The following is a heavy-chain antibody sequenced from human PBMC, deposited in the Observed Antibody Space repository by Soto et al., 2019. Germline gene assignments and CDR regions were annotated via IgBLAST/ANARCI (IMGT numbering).Heavy chain of an antibody. V-gene: IGHV3-7*01. CDR1: GFTFSSYW. J-gene: IGHJ6*03. CDR3: ARDIVNYDYYYYMDV. D-gene: IGHD2-15*01. CDR2: IKQDGSEK. Sequence: PGGSLRLSCAASGFTFSSYWMSWVRQAPGKGLEWVANIKQDGSEKYYVDSVKGRFTISRDNAKNSLYLQMNSLRAEDTAVYYCARDIVNYDYYYYMDVWGKGTTVTVSS.